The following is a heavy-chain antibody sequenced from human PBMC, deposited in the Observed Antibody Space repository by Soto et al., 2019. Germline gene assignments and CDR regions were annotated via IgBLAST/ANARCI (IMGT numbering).Heavy chain of an antibody. CDR1: GFTFSSYG. CDR2: ISYDGSNK. D-gene: IGHD1-26*01. Sequence: PGGSLRLSCAASGFTFSSYGMHWVRQAPGKGLEWVAVISYDGSNKYYADSVKGRFTISRDNSKNTLYLQMNSLRAEDTAVYYCANLDYIVGATTGDYWGQGTLVTVSS. J-gene: IGHJ4*02. V-gene: IGHV3-30*18. CDR3: ANLDYIVGATTGDY.